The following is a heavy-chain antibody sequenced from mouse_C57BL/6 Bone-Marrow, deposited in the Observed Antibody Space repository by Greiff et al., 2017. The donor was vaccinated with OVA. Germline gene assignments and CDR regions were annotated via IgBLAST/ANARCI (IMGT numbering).Heavy chain of an antibody. CDR1: GYTFTSYW. CDR2: IYPGSGST. Sequence: VQLQQPGAELVKPGASVKMSCKASGYTFTSYWITWVKQRPGQGLEWIGDIYPGSGSTNYNEKFKSKATLTVDTSSSTAYMQLSSLTSEDSAVYYCGRAGYYGKPGFAYWGQGTLVTVSA. D-gene: IGHD1-1*01. CDR3: GRAGYYGKPGFAY. J-gene: IGHJ3*01. V-gene: IGHV1-55*01.